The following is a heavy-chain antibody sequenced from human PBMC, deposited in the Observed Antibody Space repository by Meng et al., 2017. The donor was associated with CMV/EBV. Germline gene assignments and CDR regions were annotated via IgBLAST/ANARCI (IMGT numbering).Heavy chain of an antibody. CDR2: IWTGGST. CDR1: GFTVSSNY. CDR3: ARDFSSTSSEYRCGMDV. V-gene: IGHV3-66*01. J-gene: IGHJ6*02. D-gene: IGHD2-2*01. Sequence: GGSLRLSCVGSGFTVSSNYMRWVRQTKGKGLEWVSSIWTGGSTYYADSVKGRFTISRENSKNSLYLQMSSLRAEDTAVYYCARDFSSTSSEYRCGMDVWGQGTTVTVSS.